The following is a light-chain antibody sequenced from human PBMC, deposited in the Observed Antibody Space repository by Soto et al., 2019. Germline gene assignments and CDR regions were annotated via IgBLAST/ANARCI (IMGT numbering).Light chain of an antibody. CDR3: QAWDSTTVV. V-gene: IGLV3-1*01. Sequence: SYELTQPPSVSVSPGQTAYITCSGDKLGDKYTYWYQQRPGQSPLLVLYQDTKRPSGIPERFSGSNSGNTATLTISGTQSMDEADYYCQAWDSTTVVFGGGTKLTVL. CDR2: QDT. CDR1: KLGDKY. J-gene: IGLJ3*02.